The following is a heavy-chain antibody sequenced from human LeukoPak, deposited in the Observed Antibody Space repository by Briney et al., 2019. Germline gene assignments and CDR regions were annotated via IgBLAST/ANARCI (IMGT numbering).Heavy chain of an antibody. J-gene: IGHJ4*02. CDR1: GFIASSNY. CDR3: ATGGRSGVALEQ. D-gene: IGHD1/OR15-1a*01. CDR2: IYSGGST. Sequence: GGSLRLSCVVSGFIASSNYMTWVRQAPGTGLEWISLIYSGGSTYYADSVMGRSTISRDDSKTTPFLQMNSLKAEDTAVYYCATGGRSGVALEQWGQGTLVTVSS. V-gene: IGHV3-53*01.